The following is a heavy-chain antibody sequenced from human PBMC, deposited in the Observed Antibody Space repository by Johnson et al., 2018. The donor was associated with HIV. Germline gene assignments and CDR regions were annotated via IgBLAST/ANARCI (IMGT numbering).Heavy chain of an antibody. CDR2: IYSGGST. Sequence: VQLVESGGGLIQPEGSLRLSCAASGFTVSSNYMSWVRQAPGQGLEWVSLIYSGGSTYYADSVKGRFTISRDNSKNTLYLQMNSLRAEDTAVYYCAKDVEYCTGGVCPYDAFDIWGQGTMVTVSS. CDR3: AKDVEYCTGGVCPYDAFDI. D-gene: IGHD2-8*02. CDR1: GFTVSSNY. J-gene: IGHJ3*02. V-gene: IGHV3-53*01.